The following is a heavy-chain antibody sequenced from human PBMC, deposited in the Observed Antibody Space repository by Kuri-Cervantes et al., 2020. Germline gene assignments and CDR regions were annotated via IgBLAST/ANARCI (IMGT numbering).Heavy chain of an antibody. CDR1: GFTFSGYY. Sequence: GESLKISCAASGFTFSGYYMSWIRQAPGKGLEWVSYISGSSSTIYYADSVKGRFTISRDNAKNSLYLQMNSLRAEDTAVYYCARDQPKSVYYDFWSGYPNWFDPWGQGTPVTVSS. CDR3: ARDQPKSVYYDFWSGYPNWFDP. J-gene: IGHJ5*02. D-gene: IGHD3-3*01. V-gene: IGHV3-11*04. CDR2: ISGSSSTI.